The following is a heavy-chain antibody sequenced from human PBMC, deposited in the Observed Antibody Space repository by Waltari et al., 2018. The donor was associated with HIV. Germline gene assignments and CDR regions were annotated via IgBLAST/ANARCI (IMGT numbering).Heavy chain of an antibody. CDR2: LYTSGST. V-gene: IGHV4-61*02. CDR1: GGSINSCSYY. CDR3: SRTSTGSDYYYQVDV. Sequence: QVQLQESGPGLVKTSQTLSLTCTVSGGSINSCSYYWNWSRPPAGKGLEWIGRLYTSGSTNYNPSLKSRVTMTADTSKNQFSLRLTSVTASDTAIYYCSRTSTGSDYYYQVDVWGQGTTVTVS. D-gene: IGHD2-21*02. J-gene: IGHJ6*02.